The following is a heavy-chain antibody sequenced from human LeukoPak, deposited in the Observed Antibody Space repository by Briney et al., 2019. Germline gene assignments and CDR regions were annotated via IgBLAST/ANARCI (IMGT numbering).Heavy chain of an antibody. CDR3: ARVRLQHFDY. CDR2: IYHSGST. D-gene: IGHD6-13*01. J-gene: IGHJ4*02. Sequence: PSETLSLTCAVSGYSISSGYYWGWIRQPPGKGLEWIGSIYHSGSTYYNPSLKSRVTISVDTSKNQFSLKLSSVTAADTAVYYCARVRLQHFDYWGQGTLVTV. V-gene: IGHV4-38-2*01. CDR1: GYSISSGYY.